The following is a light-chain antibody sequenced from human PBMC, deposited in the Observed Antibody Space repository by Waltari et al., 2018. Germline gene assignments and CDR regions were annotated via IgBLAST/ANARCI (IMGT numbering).Light chain of an antibody. J-gene: IGKJ1*01. CDR1: QSVSRT. Sequence: EIVLTQSPGTLSFSPGERATPACRASQSVSRTLAWYQQKAGKAPRLLIYDASSRATDIPDRFSGSGSGTDFSLTISRLEPEDFAVYYCQKYGTHPATFGQGTRVEIK. CDR2: DAS. V-gene: IGKV3-20*01. CDR3: QKYGTHPAT.